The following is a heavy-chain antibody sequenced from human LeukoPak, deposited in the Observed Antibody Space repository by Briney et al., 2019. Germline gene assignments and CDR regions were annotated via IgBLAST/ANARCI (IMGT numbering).Heavy chain of an antibody. V-gene: IGHV3-30-3*01. CDR3: ARDRSSTIHRGGVFDY. J-gene: IGHJ4*02. Sequence: GGSLRLSCAASGFTFSSYAMHWVRQAPGTGLVWVAVISYDGSNKYYADSVKGRFTISRDNSKNTLYLQMNSLRAEDTAVYYCARDRSSTIHRGGVFDYWGQGTLVTVSS. CDR1: GFTFSSYA. D-gene: IGHD2-2*01. CDR2: ISYDGSNK.